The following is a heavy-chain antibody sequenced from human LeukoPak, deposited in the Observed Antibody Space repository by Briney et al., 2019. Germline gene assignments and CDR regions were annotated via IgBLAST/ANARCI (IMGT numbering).Heavy chain of an antibody. CDR1: GFTFSSYG. CDR2: IRYDGSNK. V-gene: IGHV3-30*02. Sequence: GGSLRLSCAASGFTFSSYGMHWVRQAPGKGLEWVAFIRYDGSNKYYADSVKGRFTISRDNSKNTLYLQMNSLRAEDTAVYYCAKDQRSYYYDSSGYYGAFDIWGQGTMVTVSS. D-gene: IGHD3-22*01. J-gene: IGHJ3*02. CDR3: AKDQRSYYYDSSGYYGAFDI.